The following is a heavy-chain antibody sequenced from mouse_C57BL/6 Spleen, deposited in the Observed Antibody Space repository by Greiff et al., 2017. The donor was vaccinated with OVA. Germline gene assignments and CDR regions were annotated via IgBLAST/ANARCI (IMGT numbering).Heavy chain of an antibody. CDR2: ISSGSSTI. V-gene: IGHV5-17*01. CDR3: AKVATYWYFDV. D-gene: IGHD1-1*02. CDR1: GFTFSDYG. Sequence: DVKLVESGGGLVKPGGSLKLSCAASGFTFSDYGMHWVRQAPEKGLEWVAYISSGSSTIYYADTVKGRFTISRDNAKNTLFLQMTSLRSEDTAMYYCAKVATYWYFDVWGTGTTVTVSS. J-gene: IGHJ1*03.